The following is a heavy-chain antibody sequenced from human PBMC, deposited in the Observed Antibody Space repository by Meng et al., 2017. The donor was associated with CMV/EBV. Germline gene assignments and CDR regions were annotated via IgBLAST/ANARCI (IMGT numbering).Heavy chain of an antibody. CDR2: ISAYHGNT. Sequence: EQSGAEMKKPGASVKVSCKASGYPFTTYGITWVRQAPGQSLEWMGWISAYHGNTNYAQNLQDRVSMTTDTSTSTVYMELSSLRSDDTAVYYCARDGASSGYDLIDYWGQGTLVTVSS. V-gene: IGHV1-18*01. D-gene: IGHD5-12*01. CDR1: GYPFTTYG. J-gene: IGHJ4*02. CDR3: ARDGASSGYDLIDY.